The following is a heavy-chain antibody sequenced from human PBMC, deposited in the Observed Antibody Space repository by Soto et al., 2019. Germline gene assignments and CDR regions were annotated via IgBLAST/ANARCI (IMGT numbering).Heavy chain of an antibody. CDR3: ARAHCSSTSCFTWYFDL. J-gene: IGHJ2*01. V-gene: IGHV1-2*04. Sequence: QVQLVQSGAEVKKPGASVKVSCKASGYTFTGYYMHWVRQAPGQGLEWMGWINPNSGGTNYAQKFQGWVTMTRDTSISTAYMKLSRLRSDDTAVYYCARAHCSSTSCFTWYFDLWGRGTLVTVSS. D-gene: IGHD2-2*02. CDR2: INPNSGGT. CDR1: GYTFTGYY.